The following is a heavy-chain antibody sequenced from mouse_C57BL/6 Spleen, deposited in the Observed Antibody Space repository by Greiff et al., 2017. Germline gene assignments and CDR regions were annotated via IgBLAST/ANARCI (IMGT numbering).Heavy chain of an antibody. CDR1: GYSITSGYY. D-gene: IGHD2-3*01. V-gene: IGHV3-6*01. CDR3: ARGGGGYYLSWFAY. J-gene: IGHJ3*01. CDR2: ISYDGSN. Sequence: EVQLQQSGPGLVKPSQSLSLTCSVTGYSITSGYYWNWIRQFPGNKLEWMGYISYDGSNNYNPSLKNRISITRDTSMNEFFLKLNYVNTEDTSTYYCARGGGGYYLSWFAYWGQGTLVTVSA.